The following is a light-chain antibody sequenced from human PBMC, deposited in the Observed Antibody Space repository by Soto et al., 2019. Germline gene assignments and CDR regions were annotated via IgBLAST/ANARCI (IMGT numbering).Light chain of an antibody. CDR3: SSYAGSSNV. V-gene: IGLV2-8*01. J-gene: IGLJ1*01. Sequence: QSALTQPPSASGSPGQSVAISFTGTSSDVGGYNYVSWYQQHPGKAPKLMIYEVNKRPSGVPDRFSCSKSGNTASLTVSGLQSEDEADYYCSSYAGSSNVVGTGTKLTVL. CDR1: SSDVGGYNY. CDR2: EVN.